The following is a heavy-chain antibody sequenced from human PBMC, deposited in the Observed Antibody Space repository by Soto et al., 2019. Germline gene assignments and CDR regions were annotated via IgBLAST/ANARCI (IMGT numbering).Heavy chain of an antibody. V-gene: IGHV3-74*01. J-gene: IGHJ3*01. CDR2: IHSDGSST. CDR3: ARGDRGAFDL. CDR1: GFTFSYYW. D-gene: IGHD2-21*02. Sequence: EVRLVESEGGLVQPGGSLSLSCAASGFTFSYYWMHWVRQAPGQGLLWVSRIHSDGSSTTYADSVKGRFTISRDNAKHTVSPQLNSLRVEDTGVYFCARGDRGAFDLWGQGTMVTVSS.